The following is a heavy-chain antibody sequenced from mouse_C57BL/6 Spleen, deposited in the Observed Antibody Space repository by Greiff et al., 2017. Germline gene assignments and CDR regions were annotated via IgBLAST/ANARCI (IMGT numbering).Heavy chain of an antibody. Sequence: QVQLQQPGAELVRPGTSVKLSCKASGYTFTSYWMHWVKQRPGQGLEWIGVIDPSDSYTNYNQKFKGKATLTVDTSSSTAYMQLSSLTSEDSAVYYCAKIDDGYYWYFDVWGTGTTVTVSS. D-gene: IGHD2-3*01. V-gene: IGHV1-59*01. J-gene: IGHJ1*03. CDR1: GYTFTSYW. CDR3: AKIDDGYYWYFDV. CDR2: IDPSDSYT.